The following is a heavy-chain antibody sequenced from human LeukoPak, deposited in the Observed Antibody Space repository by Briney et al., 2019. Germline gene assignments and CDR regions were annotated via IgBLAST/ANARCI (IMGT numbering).Heavy chain of an antibody. Sequence: AGGSLRLSCAASGFTFSSYWMSWVRQAPGKGLEWVANIKQDGSEKYYVDSVKGRFTTSRDNAKNSLYLQMNSLRAEDTAVYFCAGRHCSGGGCYFAGADPFDYWGQGTLVTVSS. CDR3: AGRHCSGGGCYFAGADPFDY. D-gene: IGHD2-15*01. V-gene: IGHV3-7*03. J-gene: IGHJ4*02. CDR2: IKQDGSEK. CDR1: GFTFSSYW.